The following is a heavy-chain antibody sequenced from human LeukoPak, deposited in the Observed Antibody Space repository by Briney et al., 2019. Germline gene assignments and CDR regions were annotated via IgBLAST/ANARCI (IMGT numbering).Heavy chain of an antibody. V-gene: IGHV4-61*02. CDR3: AKYGFSYCSGTSCIPH. D-gene: IGHD2-2*01. J-gene: IGHJ4*02. CDR2: ISSSGTT. CDR1: GVSISSGDYD. Sequence: PLQTPSLTCTLSGVSISSGDYDWSSIRHPAGKGLEWVGRISSSGTTNSHPSRKSRVTISVDTSKNHSSLKLSSVTAADTAVYYCAKYGFSYCSGTSCIPHWGQGTLVTVSP.